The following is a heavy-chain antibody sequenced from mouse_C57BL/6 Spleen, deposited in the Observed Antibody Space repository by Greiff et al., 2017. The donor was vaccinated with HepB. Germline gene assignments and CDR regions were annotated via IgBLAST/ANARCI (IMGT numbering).Heavy chain of an antibody. J-gene: IGHJ3*01. CDR2: IYPGSGNT. CDR1: GYTFTDYY. V-gene: IGHV1-76*01. CDR3: ARVDVFAWFAY. Sequence: VQLQQSGAELVRPGASVKLSCKASGYTFTDYYINWVKQRPGQGLEWIARIYPGSGNTYYNEKFKGKATLTAEKSSSTAYMQLSSLTSEDSAVYFCARVDVFAWFAYWGHRTLVTVSA.